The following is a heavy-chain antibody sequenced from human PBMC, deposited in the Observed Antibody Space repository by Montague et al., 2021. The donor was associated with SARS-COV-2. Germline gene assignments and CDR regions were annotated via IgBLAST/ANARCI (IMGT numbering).Heavy chain of an antibody. V-gene: IGHV4-39*01. J-gene: IGHJ4*02. D-gene: IGHD3-3*01. Sequence: SETLSLTCTVSGASISSSNYYWGWIRQPPGKGLEWIGSIYYSGSTYYNPSIKSRVTISVDTSKNQFSLKLRSVTAADTAVYYCANQRLDITLFGVVTGRVFDYWGQGTLVTVSS. CDR3: ANQRLDITLFGVVTGRVFDY. CDR2: IYYSGST. CDR1: GASISSSNYY.